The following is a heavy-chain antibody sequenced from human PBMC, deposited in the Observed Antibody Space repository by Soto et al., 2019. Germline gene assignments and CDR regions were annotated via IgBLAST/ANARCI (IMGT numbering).Heavy chain of an antibody. CDR3: ARGVVVAATPTFDP. V-gene: IGHV4-30-2*01. J-gene: IGHJ5*02. CDR2: IYHSGST. CDR1: GGSISSGGYS. D-gene: IGHD2-15*01. Sequence: SETLSLTGAVSGGSISSGGYSWSWIRQPPGKGLEWIGYIYHSGSTYYNPPLKSRVTISVDRSKNQFSLKLSSVTAADTAVYYCARGVVVAATPTFDPWGQGTLVTVSS.